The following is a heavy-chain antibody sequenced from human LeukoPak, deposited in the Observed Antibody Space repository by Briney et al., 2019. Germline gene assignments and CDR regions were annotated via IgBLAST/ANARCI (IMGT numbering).Heavy chain of an antibody. J-gene: IGHJ4*02. D-gene: IGHD3-22*01. CDR3: ARCMTSCYYEH. CDR2: IKQDESEK. CDR1: GFTFSDYW. V-gene: IGHV3-7*01. Sequence: GGSLRLSCAASGFTFSDYWMGWVRQAPGKGLEWVANIKQDESEKYYVDSVKGRFTISRDNAKNSLYLQMNSLRAEDTAVYYCARCMTSCYYEHWGQGTLVTVSS.